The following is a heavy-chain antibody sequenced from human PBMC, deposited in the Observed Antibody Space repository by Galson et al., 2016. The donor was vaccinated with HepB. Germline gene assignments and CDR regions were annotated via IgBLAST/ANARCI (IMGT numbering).Heavy chain of an antibody. J-gene: IGHJ6*02. Sequence: PALVKPTQTLTLTCTFSGFSLTTDGVGVSWIRQAPGRAPEWLALIDWDDDKYYSASLKTRLTISKDTSKNQVVLTMSNMDPEDTATYYCSRTPTVLKFDFNDYYGMDVWGQGTTVIVS. D-gene: IGHD2-8*01. V-gene: IGHV2-70*01. CDR3: SRTPTVLKFDFNDYYGMDV. CDR2: IDWDDDK. CDR1: GFSLTTDGVG.